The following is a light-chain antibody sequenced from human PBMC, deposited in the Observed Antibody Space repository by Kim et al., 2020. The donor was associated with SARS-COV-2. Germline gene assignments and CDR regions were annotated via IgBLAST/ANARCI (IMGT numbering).Light chain of an antibody. CDR1: SSDVGGYNY. CDR2: EVS. Sequence: GQSVTISCTGTSSDVGGYNYVSWYQQHPGKVPKLMIYEVSKRPSGVPDRFSGSKSGNTASLTVSGLQAEDEANYYCSSYGGSNNLIFGGGTQLTVL. V-gene: IGLV2-8*01. J-gene: IGLJ2*01. CDR3: SSYGGSNNLI.